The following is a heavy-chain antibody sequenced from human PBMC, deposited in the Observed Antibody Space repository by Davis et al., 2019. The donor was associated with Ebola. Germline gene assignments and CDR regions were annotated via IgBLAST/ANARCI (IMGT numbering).Heavy chain of an antibody. D-gene: IGHD3-3*01. V-gene: IGHV3-74*01. CDR3: ARDGKSITIFGVVINEDYYYYGMDV. CDR2: INRDESGI. J-gene: IGHJ6*02. CDR1: GFTFSNYW. Sequence: HTGGSLRLSCAASGFTFSNYWMHWVRQAPGKGLVWVSRINRDESGITYADSVKGRFTISRDNAKNTLYLQMNSLRVEDTAVYYCARDGKSITIFGVVINEDYYYYGMDVWGQGTTVTVSS.